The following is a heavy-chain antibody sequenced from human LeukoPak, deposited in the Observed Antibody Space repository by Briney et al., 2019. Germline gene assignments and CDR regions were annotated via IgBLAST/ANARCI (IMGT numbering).Heavy chain of an antibody. D-gene: IGHD2-8*01. CDR3: ARDGWSLGP. J-gene: IGHJ5*02. Sequence: GASVKVSCKASGYTFASYGVSWVRQAPGQGPEWMAWISVYSGNTKYAQKFQGRVTLTADTSTSTVYMESRSLRSDDTAVYYCARDGWSLGPWGQGTLVTVSS. CDR2: ISVYSGNT. CDR1: GYTFASYG. V-gene: IGHV1-18*01.